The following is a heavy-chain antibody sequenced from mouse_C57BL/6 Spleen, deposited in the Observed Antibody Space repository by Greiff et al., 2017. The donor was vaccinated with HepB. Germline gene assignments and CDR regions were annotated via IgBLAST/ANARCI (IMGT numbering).Heavy chain of an antibody. CDR2: ISYDGSN. J-gene: IGHJ2*01. CDR3: ARKGDYGGGEYYFDY. D-gene: IGHD2-4*01. V-gene: IGHV3-6*01. Sequence: EVQLVESGPGLVKPSQSLSLTCSVTGYSITSGYYWNWIRQFPGNKLEWMGYISYDGSNNYNPSLKNRISITRDTSKNQFFLKLNSVTTEDTATYYCARKGDYGGGEYYFDYWGQGTTLTVSS. CDR1: GYSITSGYY.